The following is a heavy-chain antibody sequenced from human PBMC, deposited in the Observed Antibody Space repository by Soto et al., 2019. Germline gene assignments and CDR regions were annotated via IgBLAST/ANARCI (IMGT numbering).Heavy chain of an antibody. CDR3: ARDREAYFDWARAFDI. Sequence: SETLSLTCTVSGVSISSYCWSWIRQPPGKGLEWIGYIYYSGSTNYNPSLKSRVTISVDTSKNQFSLKLSSVTAADTAVYYCARDREAYFDWARAFDIWGQGTMVTVSS. D-gene: IGHD3-9*01. J-gene: IGHJ3*02. V-gene: IGHV4-59*01. CDR2: IYYSGST. CDR1: GVSISSYC.